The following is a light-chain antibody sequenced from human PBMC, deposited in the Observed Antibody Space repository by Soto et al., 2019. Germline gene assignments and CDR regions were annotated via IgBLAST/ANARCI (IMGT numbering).Light chain of an antibody. V-gene: IGKV3-11*01. CDR3: QQRSNWIT. CDR1: QSVNSY. J-gene: IGKJ4*01. Sequence: EIVLTQSPATLSLSPGERATLSCRASQSVNSYLAWYQHKPGQSPSLLIYDASIRATGIPARFSGSGSGTDFTLTISSLEPEEYAVYYCQQRSNWITFGGGTKVEIK. CDR2: DAS.